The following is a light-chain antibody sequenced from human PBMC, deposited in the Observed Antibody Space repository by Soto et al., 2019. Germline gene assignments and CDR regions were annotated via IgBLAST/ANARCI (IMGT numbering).Light chain of an antibody. CDR3: QQYNSYSST. J-gene: IGKJ1*01. CDR1: QSISSW. CDR2: DAS. V-gene: IGKV1-5*01. Sequence: DIQMTQSPSTLSASAGDRVTITCRASQSISSWLAWYQQKPGKAPKLLIYDASSLESGAPSRFSGSGSGTEFTLTISSLQPDDFATYYCQQYNSYSSTFGQGTKVDIK.